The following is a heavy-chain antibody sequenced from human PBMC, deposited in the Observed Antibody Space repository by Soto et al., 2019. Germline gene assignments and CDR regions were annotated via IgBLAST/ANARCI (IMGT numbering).Heavy chain of an antibody. D-gene: IGHD3-16*01. V-gene: IGHV3-73*01. CDR3: TRQRSTPCYFDL. CDR2: IRRKANSYAT. Sequence: EVQLVESGGGLVQPVGHLKLSCAASGFTFSGPAMHWVRQASGKGLEWVGRIRRKANSYATAYAASVKGRFTISRDDSKNPAYLQINSLITEDAAVYDWTRQRSTPCYFDLWGRGTLVTVSS. CDR1: GFTFSGPA. J-gene: IGHJ2*01.